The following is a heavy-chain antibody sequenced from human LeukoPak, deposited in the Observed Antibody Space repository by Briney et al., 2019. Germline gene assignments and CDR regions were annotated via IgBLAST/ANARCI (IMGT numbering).Heavy chain of an antibody. CDR1: GFTVSSNY. CDR2: IYGGGSI. J-gene: IGHJ4*02. D-gene: IGHD5/OR15-5a*01. CDR3: ARGAGNTVSSRFFDY. Sequence: GSLRLSCAASGFTVSSNYLNWVRPAPGKGLGWVSVIYGGGSIYYADSVKGRFTISRDNSKSTLYFQMNSLRPEHTAVYYCARGAGNTVSSRFFDYWGRGTLVTGYS. V-gene: IGHV3-53*01.